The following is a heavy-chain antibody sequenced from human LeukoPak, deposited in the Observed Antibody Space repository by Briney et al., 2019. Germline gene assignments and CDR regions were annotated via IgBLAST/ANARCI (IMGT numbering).Heavy chain of an antibody. D-gene: IGHD3-16*01. CDR1: GVTFSSYA. CDR3: AKLGGQELHDYYVAV. V-gene: IGHV3-23*01. CDR2: IIDSGEST. J-gene: IGHJ6*03. Sequence: GGSLRLSCAASGVTFSSYAMSCVREAPGKGLEWVSGIIDSGESTYYANFAKGRFTISRDNSNNTLYLQMNSLRAEDTAVYYCAKLGGQELHDYYVAVCGKGTTVAVSS.